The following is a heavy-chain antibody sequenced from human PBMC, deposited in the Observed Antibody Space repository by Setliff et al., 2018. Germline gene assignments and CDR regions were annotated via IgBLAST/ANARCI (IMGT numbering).Heavy chain of an antibody. D-gene: IGHD3-22*01. V-gene: IGHV5-51*01. CDR1: GYSFTSYW. Sequence: PGESLKISCKVSGYSFTSYWIGWVRQMPGKGLELMGIIFPGDSDIIYSPSFRGQVTISADESISTGYLQWSSLKASDTAMYYCVRQCYYYDSSGYSAPFDFWGQGTLVTVS. CDR2: IFPGDSDI. J-gene: IGHJ4*02. CDR3: VRQCYYYDSSGYSAPFDF.